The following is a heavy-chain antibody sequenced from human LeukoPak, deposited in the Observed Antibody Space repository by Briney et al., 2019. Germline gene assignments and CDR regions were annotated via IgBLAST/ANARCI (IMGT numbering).Heavy chain of an antibody. CDR2: MNPNSGNT. V-gene: IGHV1-8*02. J-gene: IGHJ3*02. CDR3: ARGDLLWFGELSIDAFDI. Sequence: ASVKVSCKASGYTFTGYYMHWVRQATGQGLEWMGWMNPNSGNTGYAQKFQGRVTMTRNTSISTAYMELSSLRSEDTAVYYCARGDLLWFGELSIDAFDIWGQGTMVTVSS. CDR1: GYTFTGYY. D-gene: IGHD3-10*01.